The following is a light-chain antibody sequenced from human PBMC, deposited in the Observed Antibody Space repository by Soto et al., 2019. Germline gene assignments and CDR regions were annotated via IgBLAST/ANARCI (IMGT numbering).Light chain of an antibody. CDR2: FAS. CDR1: QSVSNN. J-gene: IGKJ4*01. Sequence: EVVMTQSPATLSVSPGERATLSCRASQSVSNNLAWYQQKTAQAPRLLIYFASTSSTGVPARFSGSGSGTDFTLTISSLQSEDFAVYYCQHYNSSPLTFGGGTKVEIK. V-gene: IGKV3-15*01. CDR3: QHYNSSPLT.